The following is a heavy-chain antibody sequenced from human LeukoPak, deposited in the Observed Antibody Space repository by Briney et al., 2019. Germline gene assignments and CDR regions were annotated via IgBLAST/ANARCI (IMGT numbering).Heavy chain of an antibody. D-gene: IGHD6-6*01. CDR3: ARSPAYSSSPGIRYFDY. Sequence: PSETLSLTCAVYGGSFSGYYWSWIRQPPGKGLEWIGEINHSGSTNYNPSLKSRVTISVDTSKNQFSLKLSSVTAADTAVYYCARSPAYSSSPGIRYFDYWGQGTLVTVSS. CDR1: GGSFSGYY. CDR2: INHSGST. J-gene: IGHJ4*02. V-gene: IGHV4-34*01.